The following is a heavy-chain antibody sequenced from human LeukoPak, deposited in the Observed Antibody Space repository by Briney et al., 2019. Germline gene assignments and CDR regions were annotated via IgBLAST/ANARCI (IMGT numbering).Heavy chain of an antibody. CDR3: ASRKKVRATLFDY. V-gene: IGHV3-7*01. Sequence: GGSLRLSCTACGFTFSSYWTSWVRQAPGKGLEWMANIKQDGSEKYYVDSVKGRFTISRDNAKNSLYLQMNSLRAEDTAVYYCASRKKVRATLFDYWGQGSLVTVSS. CDR1: GFTFSSYW. J-gene: IGHJ4*02. D-gene: IGHD1-26*01. CDR2: IKQDGSEK.